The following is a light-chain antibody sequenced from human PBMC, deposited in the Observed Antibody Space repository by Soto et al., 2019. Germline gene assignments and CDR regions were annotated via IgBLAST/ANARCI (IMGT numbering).Light chain of an antibody. Sequence: DIQMTQSHSTLSVSVGDRFTITCRASQTISSWLAWYQQKPGKAPKLLIYKASTLNSGVPSRFSGSGSGTEFTLTISSLQPDDFATYYCQHYNSYSEAFGQGTKVDIK. CDR3: QHYNSYSEA. V-gene: IGKV1-5*03. J-gene: IGKJ1*01. CDR1: QTISSW. CDR2: KAS.